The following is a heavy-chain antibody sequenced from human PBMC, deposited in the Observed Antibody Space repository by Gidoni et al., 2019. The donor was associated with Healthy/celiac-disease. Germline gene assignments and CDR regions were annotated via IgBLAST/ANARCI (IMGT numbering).Heavy chain of an antibody. CDR1: GFTFADYA. Sequence: EVQLVESGGGLVQPGRSLRLSCAASGFTFADYAMHWVRQAPGKGLEWVSGISWNSGSIGYADSVKGRFTISRDNAKNSLYLQMNSLRAEDTALYYCAKEGELSFDYWGQGTLVTVSS. CDR2: ISWNSGSI. V-gene: IGHV3-9*01. J-gene: IGHJ4*02. CDR3: AKEGELSFDY. D-gene: IGHD3-16*02.